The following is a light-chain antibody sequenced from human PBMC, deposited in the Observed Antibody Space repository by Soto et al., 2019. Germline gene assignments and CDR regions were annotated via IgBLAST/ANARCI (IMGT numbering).Light chain of an antibody. V-gene: IGLV2-14*01. CDR2: DVT. CDR3: SSYTISSTYV. J-gene: IGLJ1*01. Sequence: QSALTQPASVSGSPGQSIAISCTGTSSDVGAYNYVSWYQQYPGKAPKLVIYDVTNRPSGVSNRFSGSKSGSTASLTISGLQAEDEADHYCSSYTISSTYVFGTGTKLTVL. CDR1: SSDVGAYNY.